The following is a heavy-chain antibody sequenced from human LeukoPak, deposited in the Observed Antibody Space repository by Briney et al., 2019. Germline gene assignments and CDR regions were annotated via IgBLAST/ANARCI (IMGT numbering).Heavy chain of an antibody. CDR3: ASGGYNHWGDY. V-gene: IGHV3-33*01. D-gene: IGHD5-24*01. J-gene: IGHJ4*02. CDR1: GFIFSSYG. CDR2: IWYDGSNK. Sequence: GGSLRLSCAASGFIFSSYGMHWVRQAPGKGLEWVAVIWYDGSNKYYADSVKGRFTISRDNSKNTLYLQMNSLRAEDTAVYYCASGGYNHWGDYWGQGTLVTVSS.